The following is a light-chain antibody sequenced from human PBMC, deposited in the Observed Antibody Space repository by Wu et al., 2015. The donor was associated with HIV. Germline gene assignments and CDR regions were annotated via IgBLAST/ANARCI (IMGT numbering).Light chain of an antibody. CDR3: QQYGISPWT. CDR2: GAS. J-gene: IGKJ1*01. CDR1: QSLSTNY. Sequence: EIVLTQSPGTLSLSPGERATLSCRASQSLSTNYLAWYQHQPGQAPRLLIYGASSRASGIPDRFRGSGSGTDFTLTISRVEPEDFAVYYCQQYGISPWTFGQGTKVEIK. V-gene: IGKV3-20*01.